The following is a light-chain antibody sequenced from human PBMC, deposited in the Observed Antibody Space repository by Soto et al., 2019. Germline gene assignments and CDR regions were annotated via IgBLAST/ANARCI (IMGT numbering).Light chain of an antibody. V-gene: IGKV1-17*03. Sequence: DLPMTPSPSALSASVGASVTITCRASQDIPNYLAWFQQKPRKVPERLIFPASTLQSGVPSRFSGSGYWTDVTLTISSLRPEDFATYYCLQHDDYPWTFGQGTRVEIK. CDR3: LQHDDYPWT. J-gene: IGKJ1*01. CDR1: QDIPNY. CDR2: PAS.